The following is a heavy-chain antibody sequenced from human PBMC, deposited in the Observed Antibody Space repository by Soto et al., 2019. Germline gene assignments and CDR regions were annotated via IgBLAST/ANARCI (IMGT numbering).Heavy chain of an antibody. Sequence: GGPVKVSCKVSGYTLTELSMHWGRQAPGKGLEWMGGFDPEDGETIYAQKFQGRVTMTEDTSTDTAYMELSSLRSEDTAVYYCATTSGYYSPFAPFDYWGQGTLVTVSS. CDR2: FDPEDGET. J-gene: IGHJ4*02. V-gene: IGHV1-24*01. CDR3: ATTSGYYSPFAPFDY. D-gene: IGHD3-22*01. CDR1: GYTLTELS.